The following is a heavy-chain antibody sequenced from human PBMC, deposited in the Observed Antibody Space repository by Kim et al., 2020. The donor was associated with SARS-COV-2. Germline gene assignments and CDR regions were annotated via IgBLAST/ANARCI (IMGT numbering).Heavy chain of an antibody. CDR2: ISGSGGST. J-gene: IGHJ4*02. Sequence: LTCAASGFTFSSYAMSWVRQAPGKGLEWVSAISGSGGSTYYADSVKGRFTISRDNSKNTLYLQMNSLRAEDTAVYYCAKEGWFGELLFVPTNYWGQGTLVTVSS. V-gene: IGHV3-23*01. CDR1: GFTFSSYA. CDR3: AKEGWFGELLFVPTNY. D-gene: IGHD3-10*01.